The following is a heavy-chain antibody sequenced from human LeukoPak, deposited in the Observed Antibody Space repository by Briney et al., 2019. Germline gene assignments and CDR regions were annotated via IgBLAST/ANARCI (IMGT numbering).Heavy chain of an antibody. J-gene: IGHJ5*02. CDR1: GGSFSSYY. CDR2: IYYSGST. CDR3: ARIFDGPFDP. Sequence: SETLSLTCAVYGGSFSSYYWSWIRQPPGKGLEWIGYIYYSGSTNYNPSLKSRVTISVDTSKNQFSLKLSSVTAADTAVYYCARIFDGPFDPWGQGTLVTVSS. D-gene: IGHD3-9*01. V-gene: IGHV4-59*01.